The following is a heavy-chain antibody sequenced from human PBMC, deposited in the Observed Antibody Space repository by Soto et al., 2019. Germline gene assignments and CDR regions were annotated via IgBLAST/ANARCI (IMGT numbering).Heavy chain of an antibody. CDR2: IDPTDSYT. J-gene: IGHJ4*02. V-gene: IGHV5-10-1*01. D-gene: IGHD3-16*02. Sequence: GESLKISCKVSGYIFTSYWISWVRQMPGKGLEWMGRIDPTDSYTDYSPSFQGHVTISVDKSINTAYLQWSSLKASDSAMYYCARLPVLSLVAAWGFDYWGLGTLVTVS. CDR3: ARLPVLSLVAAWGFDY. CDR1: GYIFTSYW.